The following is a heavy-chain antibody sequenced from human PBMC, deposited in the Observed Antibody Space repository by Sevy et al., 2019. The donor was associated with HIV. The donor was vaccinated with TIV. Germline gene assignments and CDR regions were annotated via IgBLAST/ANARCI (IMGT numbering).Heavy chain of an antibody. D-gene: IGHD1-1*01. Sequence: SETLSLTCTVSGGSISSSSYYWGWIRQPPGKGLEWIAIIYYSGSTYYNPSLKSRVTIFVDASKNQFSLNLSPVTASDTALYYCARRRLSAGATTGSYYFDYWGQGTLVTVSS. J-gene: IGHJ4*02. CDR2: IYYSGST. V-gene: IGHV4-39*01. CDR1: GGSISSSSYY. CDR3: ARRRLSAGATTGSYYFDY.